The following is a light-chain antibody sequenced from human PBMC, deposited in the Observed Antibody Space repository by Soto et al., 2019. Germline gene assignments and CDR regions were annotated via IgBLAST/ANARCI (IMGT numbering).Light chain of an antibody. CDR3: VTWDSSLNVVV. V-gene: IGLV1-51*01. CDR2: DNN. J-gene: IGLJ2*01. Sequence: QSVLTQPPSMSAAPGQKVTISCSGSSSNIENNYVSWYQQDPGTAPKLLIYDNNRRPSGIPDRFSGSKSGTSATLGITGLQPGDEAHHYCVTWDSSLNVVVFGGGTKVTVL. CDR1: SSNIENNY.